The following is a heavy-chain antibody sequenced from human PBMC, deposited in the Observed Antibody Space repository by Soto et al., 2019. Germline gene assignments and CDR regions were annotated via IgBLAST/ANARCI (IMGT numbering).Heavy chain of an antibody. CDR3: TTDPTAGHYYYYMDV. Sequence: GGSLRLSCAASGFTFSNAWMSWVRQAPGKGLEWVGRIKSKTDGGTTDYAAPVKGRFTISRDDSKNTLYLQMNSLKTEDTAVYYCTTDPTAGHYYYYMDVWGKGTTVTVSS. V-gene: IGHV3-15*01. J-gene: IGHJ6*03. CDR2: IKSKTDGGTT. CDR1: GFTFSNAW.